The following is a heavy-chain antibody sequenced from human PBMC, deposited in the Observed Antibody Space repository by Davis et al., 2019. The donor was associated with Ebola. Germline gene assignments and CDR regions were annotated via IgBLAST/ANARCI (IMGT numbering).Heavy chain of an antibody. Sequence: PGGSLRLSCVASGFTFSSYDMNWVRQAPGKGLEWISFISGVTNAIYYADSVKGRFTISRDNAKSSLYLQMNSLRDEDTGVYYCGRDQLIKYWGQGTLVTVSS. D-gene: IGHD2-2*01. CDR3: GRDQLIKY. V-gene: IGHV3-48*02. CDR1: GFTFSSYD. CDR2: ISGVTNAI. J-gene: IGHJ4*02.